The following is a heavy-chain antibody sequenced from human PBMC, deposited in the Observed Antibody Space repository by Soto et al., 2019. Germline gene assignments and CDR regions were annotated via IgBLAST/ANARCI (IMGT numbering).Heavy chain of an antibody. D-gene: IGHD2-21*02. CDR2: MNPRSGGT. CDR1: VYTFTNYH. V-gene: IGHV1-2*02. CDR3: VRSGDSTSHSLDL. J-gene: IGHJ5*02. Sequence: ASVKVSCKASVYTFTNYHIHWVRQAPGQGLEWMGWMNPRSGGTKNAQAFQDRVTMTRNASISIDYMEVNSMRHGDTAIYFCVRSGDSTSHSLDLWGPGTLVTVSS.